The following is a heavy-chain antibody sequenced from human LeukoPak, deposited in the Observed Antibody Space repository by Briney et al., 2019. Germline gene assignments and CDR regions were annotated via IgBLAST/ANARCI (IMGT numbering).Heavy chain of an antibody. CDR2: ISGSGGST. V-gene: IGHV3-23*01. D-gene: IGHD6-25*01. CDR3: AKDMGNSGPPPYYFDY. Sequence: GGSLRLSCAASGFTFSSYAMSWVRQAPGKGLEWVSAISGSGGSTYYADSVKGRFTISRDNSKNTLYLQMNSLRAEDTAVYYCAKDMGNSGPPPYYFDYWGQGTLVTVSS. CDR1: GFTFSSYA. J-gene: IGHJ4*02.